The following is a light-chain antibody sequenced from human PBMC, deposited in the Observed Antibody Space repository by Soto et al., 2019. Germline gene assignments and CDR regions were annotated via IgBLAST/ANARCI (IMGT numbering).Light chain of an antibody. V-gene: IGKV1-39*01. CDR2: GAA. J-gene: IGKJ5*01. CDR3: QQLNSYSIT. Sequence: DIPLTQSHSSLSASLPGRVPLXCGASQSISGYLNWYQQKPGNAPNLLIYGAATLQSGVPSRFSGSGSGTDFTLTISSLQPEDFATYYCQQLNSYSITFGQGTRLENK. CDR1: QSISGY.